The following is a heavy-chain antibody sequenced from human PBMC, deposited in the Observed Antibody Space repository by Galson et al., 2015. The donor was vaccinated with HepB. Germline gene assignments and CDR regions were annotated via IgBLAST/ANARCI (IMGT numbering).Heavy chain of an antibody. CDR1: GFTFSSYG. D-gene: IGHD3-3*01. V-gene: IGHV3-30*02. Sequence: SLRLSCAASGFTFSSYGMHWVRQAPGKGLEWVAFIRYDGSNKYYADSVKGRFTISRDNSKNTLYLQMNSLRAEDTAVYYCAKGLQISSGHYYYYGMDVWGQGTTVTVSS. CDR3: AKGLQISSGHYYYYGMDV. CDR2: IRYDGSNK. J-gene: IGHJ6*02.